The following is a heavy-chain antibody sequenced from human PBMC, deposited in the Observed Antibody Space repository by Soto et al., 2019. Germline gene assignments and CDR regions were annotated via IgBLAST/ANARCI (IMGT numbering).Heavy chain of an antibody. D-gene: IGHD1-26*01. CDR3: SGGAGSSSFDP. J-gene: IGHJ5*01. CDR1: AYTFTGNF. V-gene: IGHV1-2*02. Sequence: ASVQVSCTASAYTFTGNFVHWVRQAPGQGLDWMAWLNPNSGDTRYAKRIQGRVTMTRPTTISTAYRELSTLTSDDTPGPYCSGGAGSSSFDPWGRGTLVTVSS. CDR2: LNPNSGDT.